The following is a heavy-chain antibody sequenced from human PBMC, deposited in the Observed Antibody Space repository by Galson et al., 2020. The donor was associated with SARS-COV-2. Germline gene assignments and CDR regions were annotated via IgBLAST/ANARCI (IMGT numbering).Heavy chain of an antibody. CDR2: IDWDDDK. CDR3: ARSAGSGSYDY. CDR1: GVPLSTSGMC. J-gene: IGHJ4*02. D-gene: IGHD3-10*01. Sequence: SGPTLAKPTKTLTLIRTLSGVPLSTSGMCVSWIRQPQGNDLEWHKLIDWDDDKYYSTSLKTRLTISKATSKSQVVLTMTNIDSVDTATYYCARSAGSGSYDYCGQGSLFTFSS. V-gene: IGHV2-70*01.